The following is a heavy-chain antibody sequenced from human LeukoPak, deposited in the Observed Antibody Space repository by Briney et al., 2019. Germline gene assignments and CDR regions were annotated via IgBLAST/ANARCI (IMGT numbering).Heavy chain of an antibody. CDR3: ARGRYDSSGSYSLFDY. J-gene: IGHJ4*02. V-gene: IGHV3-48*01. D-gene: IGHD3-22*01. Sequence: GGSLRLSCAASGFTFSSYSMNWVRQAPGKGLEWVSYISSSSSTIYYADSVKGRFTISRDNAKNSLYLQMNSLRAEDTAVYYCARGRYDSSGSYSLFDYWGQGTLVTVSS. CDR2: ISSSSSTI. CDR1: GFTFSSYS.